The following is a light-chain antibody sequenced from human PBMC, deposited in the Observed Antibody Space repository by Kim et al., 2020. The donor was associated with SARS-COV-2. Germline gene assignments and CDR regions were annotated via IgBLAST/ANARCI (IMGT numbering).Light chain of an antibody. CDR3: QQSYTMPLT. Sequence: DIQMTQSPSSLSASVGDRVTITCRSSQSISTYLSWYQHKSGKVPKLLIHLASSLQSEVPSRFSGSGSGTDFTLTINSLQPEDFATYYCQQSYTMPLTFGGGTKLEI. CDR1: QSISTY. J-gene: IGKJ4*01. V-gene: IGKV1-39*01. CDR2: LAS.